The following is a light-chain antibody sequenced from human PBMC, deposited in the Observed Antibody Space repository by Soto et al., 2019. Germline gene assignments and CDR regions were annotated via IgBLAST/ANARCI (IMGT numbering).Light chain of an antibody. CDR1: QGISSY. CDR2: TAS. Sequence: DIQLTQSPSFLSASVGDRVTITCRASQGISSYLAWYQQKPGKVPKLLIYTASTLQSGVPSRFSGSGSETEFTLTISSLQPEDSATYHCQQLNAYPLTFGGGTKVEIK. V-gene: IGKV1-9*01. J-gene: IGKJ4*01. CDR3: QQLNAYPLT.